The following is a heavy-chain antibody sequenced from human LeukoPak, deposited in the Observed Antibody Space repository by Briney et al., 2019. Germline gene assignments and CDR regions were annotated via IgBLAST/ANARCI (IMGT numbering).Heavy chain of an antibody. D-gene: IGHD3-10*01. CDR2: IIPIFGTA. Sequence: ASVKVSCKASGGTFSSYAISWVRQAPGQGLEWMGGIIPIFGTANYAQKFQGRVTITADKSTSTTYMELSSLRSEDTAMYYCARRGLEDGYYYGSVSYYYYFDYWGQGTLVTVSS. CDR1: GGTFSSYA. CDR3: ARRGLEDGYYYGSVSYYYYFDY. J-gene: IGHJ4*02. V-gene: IGHV1-69*06.